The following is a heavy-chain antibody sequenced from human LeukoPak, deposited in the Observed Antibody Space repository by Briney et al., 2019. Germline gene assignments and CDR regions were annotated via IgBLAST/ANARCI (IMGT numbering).Heavy chain of an antibody. CDR3: ARVYSSSWSPYYYYYYMDV. J-gene: IGHJ6*03. Sequence: ASVKVSCKASGYTFTSYDINWVRQATGQGLEWMGWMNPNSGNTGYAQKFQGRVSITRNTSISTAYMELSSLRSEDTAVYYCARVYSSSWSPYYYYYYMDVWGKGTTVTVSS. V-gene: IGHV1-8*01. D-gene: IGHD6-13*01. CDR2: MNPNSGNT. CDR1: GYTFTSYD.